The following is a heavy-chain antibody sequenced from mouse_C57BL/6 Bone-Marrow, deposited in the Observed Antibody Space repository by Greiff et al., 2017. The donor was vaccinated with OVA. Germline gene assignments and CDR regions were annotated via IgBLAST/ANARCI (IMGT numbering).Heavy chain of an antibody. CDR3: TRGGLRGLSYFDY. J-gene: IGHJ2*01. D-gene: IGHD2-4*01. Sequence: EVQLQESGPVLARPGASVKMSCKTSGYTFTSYWMHWVKQRPGQGLEWIGAIYPGNSDTSYNQKFKGKAKLTAVTSASTAYMELSSLTNEDSAVYYCTRGGLRGLSYFDYWGQGTTLTVSS. V-gene: IGHV1-5*01. CDR1: GYTFTSYW. CDR2: IYPGNSDT.